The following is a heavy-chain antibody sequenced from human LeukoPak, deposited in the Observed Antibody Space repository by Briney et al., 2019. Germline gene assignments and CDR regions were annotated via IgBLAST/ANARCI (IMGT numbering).Heavy chain of an antibody. V-gene: IGHV1-46*01. CDR3: ARSKANPASHVRYFDWLYPRDPWAFDI. D-gene: IGHD3-9*01. CDR1: GYTLTTYY. Sequence: GASVKVSCKASGYTLTTYYMHWVRQAPGQGLEWMGIISPSGGSTSYAQKFQGRVTMTRDMSTSTVYMELSSLRSEDTAVYYCARSKANPASHVRYFDWLYPRDPWAFDIWGQGTMVTVSS. CDR2: ISPSGGST. J-gene: IGHJ3*02.